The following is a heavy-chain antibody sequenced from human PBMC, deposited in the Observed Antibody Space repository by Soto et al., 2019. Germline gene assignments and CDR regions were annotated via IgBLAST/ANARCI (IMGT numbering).Heavy chain of an antibody. CDR3: AAELCFGKLSVV. CDR1: GDTFKNCV. D-gene: IGHD3-10*01. J-gene: IGHJ6*02. V-gene: IGHV1-69*01. Sequence: QVQVVQSGVEVRRPGSSVKVSCKASGDTFKNCVISWVRQAPGQGLEWMGGIIPLFGTTDFAQRVQGRLTITTDESTTTAYMELSRLRSEDTATYYCAAELCFGKLSVVWGQGTTVIVSS. CDR2: IIPLFGTT.